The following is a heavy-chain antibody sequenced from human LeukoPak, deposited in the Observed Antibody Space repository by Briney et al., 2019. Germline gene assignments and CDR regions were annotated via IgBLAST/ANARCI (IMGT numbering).Heavy chain of an antibody. J-gene: IGHJ4*02. CDR1: GYTFTSYG. CDR3: AGSDLYYDSSGYSYVFDY. CDR2: ISAYNGNT. V-gene: IGHV1-18*01. Sequence: AASVKVSCKASGYTFTSYGISWVRQAPGQGLEWMGWISAYNGNTNYAQKLQGRVTMTTDTSTSTAYMELRSLRSDDTAVYYCAGSDLYYDSSGYSYVFDYWGQGTLVTVSS. D-gene: IGHD3-22*01.